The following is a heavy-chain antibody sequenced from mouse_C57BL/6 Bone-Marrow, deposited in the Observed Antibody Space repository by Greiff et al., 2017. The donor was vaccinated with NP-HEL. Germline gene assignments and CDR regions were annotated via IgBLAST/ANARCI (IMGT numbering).Heavy chain of an antibody. CDR3: ARWRYYGSSYDAY. J-gene: IGHJ3*01. D-gene: IGHD1-1*01. CDR1: GYTFTSYW. CDR2: IYPGSGST. Sequence: QVQLQQSGAELVKPGASVKMSCKASGYTFTSYWITWVKQRPGQGLEWIGDIYPGSGSTNYNEKFKSKATLTVDTSSSTAYMQLSSLTSEDSAVYYCARWRYYGSSYDAYWGQGTLVTVSA. V-gene: IGHV1-55*01.